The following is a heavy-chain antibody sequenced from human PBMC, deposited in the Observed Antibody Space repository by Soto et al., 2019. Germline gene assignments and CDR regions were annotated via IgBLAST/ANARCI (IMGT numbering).Heavy chain of an antibody. CDR3: ARDHCSSTSCYGYYGMDV. CDR1: GYTFTSYD. J-gene: IGHJ6*02. CDR2: MNPNSGST. Sequence: ASVKVSCKAVGYTFTSYDINWVRQATGQGLEWMGWMNPNSGSTNYAQRFQGRVTMTRDTSISTAYMELSRLRSDDTAVYYCARDHCSSTSCYGYYGMDVWGQGTTVTVS. V-gene: IGHV1-8*01. D-gene: IGHD2-2*01.